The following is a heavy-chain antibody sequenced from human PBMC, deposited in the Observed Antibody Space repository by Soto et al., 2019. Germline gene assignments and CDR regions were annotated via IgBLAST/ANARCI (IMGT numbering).Heavy chain of an antibody. CDR3: AREALPVWNYVYYYMAV. D-gene: IGHD3-16*01. Sequence: PGGSLRLSCAASGFTFSSYWMHWVRQAPGKGLVWVSRINSDGSSTSYADSVKGRFTISRDNAKNTLYLQMNSLRAEDTAVYYCAREALPVWNYVYYYMAVWGKGTTVTVSS. J-gene: IGHJ6*03. CDR1: GFTFSSYW. CDR2: INSDGSST. V-gene: IGHV3-74*01.